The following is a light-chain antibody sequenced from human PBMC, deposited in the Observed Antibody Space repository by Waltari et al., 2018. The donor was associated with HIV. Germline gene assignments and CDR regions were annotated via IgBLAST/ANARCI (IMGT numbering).Light chain of an antibody. J-gene: IGLJ2*01. V-gene: IGLV3-1*01. CDR1: GLAPQD. Sequence: SFDLTQAPSVSVSPGQTAIIPFSADGLAPQDVFWYYQRSGPAPLLVIYQNDTRPPGIAERFSGAKAGQTASLSISGTQAVDEGDYYCQAWDKDDVIFGGGTKLTVL. CDR2: QND. CDR3: QAWDKDDVI.